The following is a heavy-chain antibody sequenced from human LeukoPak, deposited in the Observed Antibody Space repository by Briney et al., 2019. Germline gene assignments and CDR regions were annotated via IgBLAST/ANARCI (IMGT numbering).Heavy chain of an antibody. J-gene: IGHJ4*02. Sequence: GGSLRLSCAASGFTFSSYGMHWVRQAPGKGLVWVSRIKSDGSSTTYADSVKGRFTISRDNAENTLFLQMNSLRAEDTAVYYCARTAYCGADCHYYFDYWGQGALVTVSS. D-gene: IGHD2-21*02. CDR3: ARTAYCGADCHYYFDY. CDR1: GFTFSSYG. CDR2: IKSDGSST. V-gene: IGHV3-74*01.